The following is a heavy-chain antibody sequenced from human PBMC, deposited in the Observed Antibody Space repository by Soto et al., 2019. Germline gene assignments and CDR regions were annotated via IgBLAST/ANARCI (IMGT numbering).Heavy chain of an antibody. CDR1: GFTFSSYW. J-gene: IGHJ3*02. D-gene: IGHD3-3*01. CDR3: ARDRFLEWLFAFDI. Sequence: GWSLRLSCAASGFTFSSYWMSWVRQAPGKGLAWVANIKQDGSEKYYVDSVKCRFTISRDNAKNSLYLQMNRRRAEDTTVYYWARDRFLEWLFAFDIWGQGTMVTV. CDR2: IKQDGSEK. V-gene: IGHV3-7*01.